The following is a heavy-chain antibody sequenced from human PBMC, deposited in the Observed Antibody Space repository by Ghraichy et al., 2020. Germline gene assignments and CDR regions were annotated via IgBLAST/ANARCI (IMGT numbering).Heavy chain of an antibody. Sequence: LSLTCAASGFTFSDHYMDWVRQAPGKGLEWVGRTRNKAKKYTTEYAASVKGRFTISRDDLKNSLYLQMNSLKTEDTAVYYCARSGTVTTNNYYYGMDVWGQGTTVTVSS. V-gene: IGHV3-72*01. CDR2: TRNKAKKYTT. CDR3: ARSGTVTTNNYYYGMDV. J-gene: IGHJ6*02. CDR1: GFTFSDHY. D-gene: IGHD4-17*01.